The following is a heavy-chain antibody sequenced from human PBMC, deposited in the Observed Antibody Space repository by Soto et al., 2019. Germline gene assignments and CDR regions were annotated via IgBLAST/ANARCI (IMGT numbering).Heavy chain of an antibody. D-gene: IGHD6-19*01. CDR3: ARDQWLVLGGDY. V-gene: IGHV1-69*04. Sequence: SVKVSCKASGGTFSSYTISWVRQAPGQGLEWMGRIIPILGIANYAQKFQGRVTITADKSTSTAYMELSSLRSEDTAVYYCARDQWLVLGGDYWGQGTPVTVSS. CDR1: GGTFSSYT. CDR2: IIPILGIA. J-gene: IGHJ4*02.